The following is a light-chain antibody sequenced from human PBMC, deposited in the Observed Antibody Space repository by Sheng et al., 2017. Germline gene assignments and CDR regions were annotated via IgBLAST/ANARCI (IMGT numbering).Light chain of an antibody. CDR3: QQSYSTLGT. CDR2: VHP. CDR1: QSIGTF. V-gene: IGKV1-39*01. Sequence: DIQMTQSPSSLSASVGDSVTITCRASQSIGTFLNCISRYXGQPLRSSSMVHPVYKVGSPIRFSGSGFGTDFTLTIRSLQPEDFATYYCQQSYSTLGTFGQGTKLEIK. J-gene: IGKJ2*01.